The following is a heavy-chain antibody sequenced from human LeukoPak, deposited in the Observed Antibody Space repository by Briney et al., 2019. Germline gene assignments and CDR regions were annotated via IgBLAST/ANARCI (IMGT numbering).Heavy chain of an antibody. J-gene: IGHJ4*02. D-gene: IGHD1-14*01. CDR3: ARALGTITSKFDY. V-gene: IGHV4-61*01. CDR1: GGSFSSSNYY. Sequence: SETLSLTCAVSGGSFSSSNYYWGWFRQPPGRGLEWIGYIYYTGITNYNPSLKSRVTISVDTSKNQFSLKLSSVTAADTAVYYCARALGTITSKFDYWGQGALVTVSS. CDR2: IYYTGIT.